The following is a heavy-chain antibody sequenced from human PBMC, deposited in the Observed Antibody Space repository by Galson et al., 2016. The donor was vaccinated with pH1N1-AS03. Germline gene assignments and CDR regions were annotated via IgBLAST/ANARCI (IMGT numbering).Heavy chain of an antibody. J-gene: IGHJ3*02. CDR3: AREVHCGRYRTDAFDI. CDR1: GGTFNSYA. CDR2: IIPIFGTV. D-gene: IGHD1-26*01. Sequence: SVKVSCKASGGTFNSYAISWVRQAPGQGLEWMGGIIPIFGTVNFAQRFQGRLTITADESTSTAYMDLSSLRSDDTAVYYCAREVHCGRYRTDAFDIWGQGTMVTVSS. V-gene: IGHV1-69*13.